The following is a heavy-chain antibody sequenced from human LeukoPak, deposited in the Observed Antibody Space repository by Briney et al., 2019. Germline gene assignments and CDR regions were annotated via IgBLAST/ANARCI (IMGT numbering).Heavy chain of an antibody. D-gene: IGHD3-3*01. Sequence: SETLSLTCTVSGGSVSSGSYYWNWIRQPPGKGLEWLGYIYYSGSTRYNPSRKSRVTISVDTAKNHLCLKQSSVSAADTAVYYCAREVWSGYYVSYYFDYWGQGTLVTVSS. CDR2: IYYSGST. V-gene: IGHV4-61*03. CDR3: AREVWSGYYVSYYFDY. J-gene: IGHJ4*02. CDR1: GGSVSSGSYY.